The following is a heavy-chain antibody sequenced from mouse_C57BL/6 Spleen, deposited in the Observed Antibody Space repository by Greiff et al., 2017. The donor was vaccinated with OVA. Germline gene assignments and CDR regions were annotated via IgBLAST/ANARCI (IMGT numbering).Heavy chain of an antibody. J-gene: IGHJ1*03. CDR1: GFTFSDYG. CDR3: ASTVVVPYFDV. D-gene: IGHD1-1*01. Sequence: EVKLMESGGGLVKPGGSLKLSCAASGFTFSDYGMHWVRQAPEKGLEWVAYISSGSSTIYYADTVKGRFTISRDNAKNTLFLQMTSLRSEDTAMYYCASTVVVPYFDVWGTGTTVTVSS. V-gene: IGHV5-17*01. CDR2: ISSGSSTI.